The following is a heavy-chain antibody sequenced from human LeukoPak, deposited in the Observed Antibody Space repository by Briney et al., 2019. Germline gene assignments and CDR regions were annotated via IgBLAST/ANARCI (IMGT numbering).Heavy chain of an antibody. Sequence: GASPRLSCAASGFTFSSYAMSWVRQAPGKGLEWVSAISGSGGSTYYADSVKGRFTISRDNSKNTLYLQMNSLRAEDTAVYYCAKMTYYYDSSGYYPNAFDIWGQGAMVTVSS. J-gene: IGHJ3*02. V-gene: IGHV3-23*01. CDR3: AKMTYYYDSSGYYPNAFDI. CDR1: GFTFSSYA. D-gene: IGHD3-22*01. CDR2: ISGSGGST.